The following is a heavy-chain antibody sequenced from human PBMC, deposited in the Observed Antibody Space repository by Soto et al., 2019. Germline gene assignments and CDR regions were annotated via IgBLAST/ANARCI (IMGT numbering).Heavy chain of an antibody. D-gene: IGHD2-2*01. Sequence: QVQLVESGGGVVQPGRSLRLSCAASGFTFSSYGMHWVRQAPGKGLEWVAVIWYDGRNKYYADSVKGRFTTSRDNSKNTQYLPMDGPGAEDTAVYYCAREGTCSSTSCGTLYYYYGMDGWGQGTTVTVCS. CDR1: GFTFSSYG. CDR3: AREGTCSSTSCGTLYYYYGMDG. J-gene: IGHJ6*02. V-gene: IGHV3-33*01. CDR2: IWYDGRNK.